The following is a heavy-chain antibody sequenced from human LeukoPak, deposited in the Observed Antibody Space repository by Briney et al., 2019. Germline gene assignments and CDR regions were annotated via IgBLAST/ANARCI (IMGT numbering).Heavy chain of an antibody. D-gene: IGHD5-18*01. Sequence: GGSLRLSCAASGFTFSSYAMSWVRQAPGKGLEWVSAISGSGGSTYYADSVKGRFTISRDNAKNSLYLQMNSLRAEDTALYYCAKGRYSYGYGPFDYWGQGTLVTVSS. J-gene: IGHJ4*02. CDR2: ISGSGGST. V-gene: IGHV3-23*01. CDR3: AKGRYSYGYGPFDY. CDR1: GFTFSSYA.